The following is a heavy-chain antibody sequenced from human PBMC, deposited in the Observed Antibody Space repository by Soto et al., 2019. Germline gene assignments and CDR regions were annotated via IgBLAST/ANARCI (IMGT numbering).Heavy chain of an antibody. CDR3: ASAPGYSSSYGRRDDYYYYGMDV. J-gene: IGHJ6*02. D-gene: IGHD6-13*01. V-gene: IGHV5-51*01. Sequence: GESLXISCKGSGYSFTSYWIGWVRQMPGKGLEWMGIIYPGDSDTRYSPSFQGQVTISADKSISTAYLQWSSLKASDTAMYYCASAPGYSSSYGRRDDYYYYGMDVWGQGTTVTVSS. CDR1: GYSFTSYW. CDR2: IYPGDSDT.